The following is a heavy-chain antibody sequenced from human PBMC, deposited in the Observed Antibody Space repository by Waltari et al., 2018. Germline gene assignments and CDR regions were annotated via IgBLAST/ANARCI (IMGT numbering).Heavy chain of an antibody. CDR1: GYSFTSYW. D-gene: IGHD3-10*01. CDR2: IDPSDSYT. CDR3: ARHFITMVREEGMDV. V-gene: IGHV5-10-1*03. J-gene: IGHJ3*01. Sequence: EVQLVQSGAEVKKPGESLRISCKGSGYSFTSYWISWVRQMPGKGLEWMGRIDPSDSYTNDSPSFQGNVNIAADKSISTAYLQWSSLKASDTAMYYCARHFITMVREEGMDVWGQGTMVTVSS.